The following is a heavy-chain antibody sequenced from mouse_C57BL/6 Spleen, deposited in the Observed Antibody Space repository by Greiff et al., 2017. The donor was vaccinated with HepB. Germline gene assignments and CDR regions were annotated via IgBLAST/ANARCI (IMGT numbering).Heavy chain of an antibody. CDR2: VDPDSGGT. J-gene: IGHJ1*03. D-gene: IGHD1-1*01. CDR3: ARPYYCGSSYLYFEV. V-gene: IGHV1-72*01. CDR1: GYTFTSYW. Sequence: QVQLQQPGAELVKPGASVKLSCKASGYTFTSYWMHWVKQRPGRGLEWIGRVDPDSGGTKYNEKFKSKATLTVDKPSSTAYMQLSSLTSEDSAVYYCARPYYCGSSYLYFEVWGTGTTVTVAS.